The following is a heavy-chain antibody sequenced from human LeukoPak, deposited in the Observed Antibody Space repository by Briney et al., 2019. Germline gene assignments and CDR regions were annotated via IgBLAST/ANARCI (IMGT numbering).Heavy chain of an antibody. V-gene: IGHV3-30*02. Sequence: SGGSLRLSCAASGFTFSSYGMHWVRQAPGKGLEWVAFIRYDGSNKYYADSVKGRFTISRDNSKNTLYLQMNSLRAEDTAIYHCAKHLTRMSFFDYWGQGTLATVSS. CDR2: IRYDGSNK. CDR1: GFTFSSYG. CDR3: AKHLTRMSFFDY. J-gene: IGHJ4*02.